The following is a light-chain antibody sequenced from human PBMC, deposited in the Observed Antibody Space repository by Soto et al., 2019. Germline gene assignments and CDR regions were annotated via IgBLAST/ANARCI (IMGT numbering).Light chain of an antibody. J-gene: IGKJ3*01. CDR2: AAS. V-gene: IGKV1-9*01. CDR3: QQLNSYVFS. Sequence: DIQLTQSPSFLSASVGDRVTISCRASQDVSRFLAWYQQKPGKAPNLLIYAASTLQSGVTSRFSGSGSETEFTLTISSVQPEDFATYYCQQLNSYVFSFGPGTKVDIK. CDR1: QDVSRF.